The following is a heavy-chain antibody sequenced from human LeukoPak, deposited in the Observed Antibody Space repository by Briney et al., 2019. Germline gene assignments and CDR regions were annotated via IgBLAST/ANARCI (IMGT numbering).Heavy chain of an antibody. CDR1: GFTFSSYA. CDR2: ISGSGGST. V-gene: IGHV3-23*01. J-gene: IGHJ4*02. Sequence: GGSLRLSCAASGFTFSSYAMSWVRQAPGKGLEWVSAISGSGGSTYYADSVKGRFTISRDNSKNTLYEQMNSLRAEDTAVYYCAKKTSYCGGDCYPYYFDHWGQGTLVTVSS. CDR3: AKKTSYCGGDCYPYYFDH. D-gene: IGHD2-21*02.